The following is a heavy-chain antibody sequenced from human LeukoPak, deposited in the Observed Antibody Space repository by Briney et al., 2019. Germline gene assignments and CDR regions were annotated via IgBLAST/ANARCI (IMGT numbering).Heavy chain of an antibody. Sequence: GPSVKVSCKASGRTLSSYAIRWVRHAPRQGREWVGGIIPIFGTANYAQNFKGRVTITTDESNSTAYMELSSLRAEDTGVYYGARVGAQRGHRCYYCMDVWGKGTTVTVSS. D-gene: IGHD1-26*01. J-gene: IGHJ6*03. V-gene: IGHV1-69*05. CDR1: GRTLSSYA. CDR2: IIPIFGTA. CDR3: ARVGAQRGHRCYYCMDV.